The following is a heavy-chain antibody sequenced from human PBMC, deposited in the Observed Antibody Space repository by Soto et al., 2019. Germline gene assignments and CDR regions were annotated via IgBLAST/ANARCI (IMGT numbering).Heavy chain of an antibody. Sequence: EVQLVESGGGLVQPGRSLRLSCAASGFTFDDYAMHWVRQAPGKGLEWASGISWNSGYIGYADTVRGRFTTSRDNAKTSLYLQMNSLSAEDTALYFCAKASEHYDSGSYYQQLDHWGQGTLVTVSA. D-gene: IGHD3-22*01. CDR2: ISWNSGYI. V-gene: IGHV3-9*01. J-gene: IGHJ4*02. CDR1: GFTFDDYA. CDR3: AKASEHYDSGSYYQQLDH.